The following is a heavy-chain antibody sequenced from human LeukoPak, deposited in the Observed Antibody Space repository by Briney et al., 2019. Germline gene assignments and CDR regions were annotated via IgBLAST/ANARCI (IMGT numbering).Heavy chain of an antibody. CDR3: ARPGYYYDSSGYRDYAFDI. CDR1: GYTFTNNW. D-gene: IGHD3-22*01. CDR2: INPADSDS. Sequence: HGESLKISCKGPGYTFTNNWIGWVRQMPGKGLEWMGIINPADSDSRYSPSFQGRVTISADKSITTAYLQWTSLKASDTAMYYCARPGYYYDSSGYRDYAFDIWGQGTMVTVSS. J-gene: IGHJ3*02. V-gene: IGHV5-51*01.